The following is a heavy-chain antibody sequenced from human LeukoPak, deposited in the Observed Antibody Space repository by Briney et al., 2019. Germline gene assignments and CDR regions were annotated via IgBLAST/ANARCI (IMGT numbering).Heavy chain of an antibody. CDR1: GGSISDSFYY. V-gene: IGHV4-39*07. D-gene: IGHD3-10*01. J-gene: IGHJ4*02. CDR3: ASLREYYGSGSYYHY. Sequence: SETLSLTCTVSGGSISDSFYYWGWIRQPPGKGLEWIGEINHSGSTNYNPSLKSRVTISVDTSKNQFSLKLSSVTAADTAVYYCASLREYYGSGSYYHYWGQGTLVTVSS. CDR2: INHSGST.